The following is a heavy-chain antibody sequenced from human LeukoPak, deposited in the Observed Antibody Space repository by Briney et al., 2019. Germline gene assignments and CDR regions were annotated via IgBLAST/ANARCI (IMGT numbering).Heavy chain of an antibody. J-gene: IGHJ1*01. Sequence: GGSLRLSCAASGLTFSSYWMSWVRQAPGKGLEWVANIKEDGSEKYYVDSLKGRFTISRDNAKNTLYLQMNSLRAEDTAVYYCARDSADDLQHWGQGTLVTVSS. CDR2: IKEDGSEK. CDR1: GLTFSSYW. CDR3: ARDSADDLQH. V-gene: IGHV3-7*03. D-gene: IGHD3-10*01.